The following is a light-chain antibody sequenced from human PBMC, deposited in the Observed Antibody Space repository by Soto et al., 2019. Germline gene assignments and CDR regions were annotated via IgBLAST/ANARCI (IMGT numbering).Light chain of an antibody. J-gene: IGKJ2*01. CDR1: QSVNSNY. Sequence: EIVLTQSPGTLSLSPGERATLSCRASQSVNSNYLAWYQQKPGQVPRPLIYGASIRAAGVPDRLSGSGSGTDFTLPISRLEPDDYAVYYCQQYGTSPHTVGQGTKLEIK. CDR2: GAS. CDR3: QQYGTSPHT. V-gene: IGKV3-20*01.